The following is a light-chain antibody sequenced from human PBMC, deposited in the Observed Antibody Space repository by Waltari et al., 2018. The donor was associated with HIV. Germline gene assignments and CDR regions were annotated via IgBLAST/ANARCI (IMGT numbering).Light chain of an antibody. CDR1: KLGDKY. J-gene: IGLJ2*01. CDR2: KDS. V-gene: IGLV3-1*01. Sequence: SYELTQPPSVSVSPGQTASITCSGDKLGDKYSCWYQQKPGQSPVLVNYKDSKRPSGIPERFSGTNSGNTATLTISGTQAMDEADYYCQAWDSSTPKVFGGGTKLTVL. CDR3: QAWDSSTPKV.